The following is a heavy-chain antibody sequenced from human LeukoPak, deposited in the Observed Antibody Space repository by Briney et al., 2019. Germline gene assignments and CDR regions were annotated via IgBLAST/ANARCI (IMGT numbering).Heavy chain of an antibody. CDR2: AYWDDDN. CDR1: GFSLTTRPVG. V-gene: IGHV2-5*02. CDR3: AHRRSGYNWNHGDFDY. J-gene: IGHJ4*02. Sequence: SGPTLVNPTRTLTLTCTFSGFSLTTRPVGVGWIRQPPGKALEWLASAYWDDDNRYNPSLKSRVTVTKDSSKNLVVLIMTNVDPMDTATYYCAHRRSGYNWNHGDFDYWGLGTLVTISS. D-gene: IGHD1-14*01.